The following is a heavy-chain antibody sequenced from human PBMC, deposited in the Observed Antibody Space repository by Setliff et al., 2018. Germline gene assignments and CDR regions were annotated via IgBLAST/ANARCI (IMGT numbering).Heavy chain of an antibody. V-gene: IGHV3-23*01. CDR1: GFTFGDFA. CDR3: ARVYAYSYGFDS. Sequence: GGSLRLSCAASGFTFGDFAMTWVRQAPWKGLEWVSGIGGRCISTYYADSVKGLFIISRDNSENTLYLQMNSLRAEDTAVYYCARVYAYSYGFDSWGQGTQVTVSS. CDR2: IGGRCIST. D-gene: IGHD5-18*01. J-gene: IGHJ4*02.